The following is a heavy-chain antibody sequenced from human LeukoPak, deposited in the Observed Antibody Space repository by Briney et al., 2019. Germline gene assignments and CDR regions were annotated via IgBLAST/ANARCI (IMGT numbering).Heavy chain of an antibody. Sequence: PGGSLRLSCAASGFTVSSNYMSWVRQAPGKGLEWVSVIYSSGNAYYADSVKGRFTISRDNSKNTLYLQINSLRAGDTAVYYCARDYYGSGTYYHDYWGQGTLVTVSS. CDR1: GFTVSSNY. CDR3: ARDYYGSGTYYHDY. CDR2: IYSSGNA. V-gene: IGHV3-53*01. J-gene: IGHJ4*02. D-gene: IGHD3-10*01.